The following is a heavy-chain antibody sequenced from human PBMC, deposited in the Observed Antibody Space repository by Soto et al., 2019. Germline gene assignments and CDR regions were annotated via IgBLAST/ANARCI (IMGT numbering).Heavy chain of an antibody. J-gene: IGHJ6*02. D-gene: IGHD3-22*01. Sequence: GASVKVSCKASGYSSTSYYMHWVRQAPGQGLEWMGIINPSGGSTSYAQKFQGRVTMTRDTSTSTVYMELSSLRSEDTAVYYCARDRYDSSGYYYYYGKDVWGQGTTVTVSS. CDR3: ARDRYDSSGYYYYYGKDV. CDR2: INPSGGST. V-gene: IGHV1-46*01. CDR1: GYSSTSYY.